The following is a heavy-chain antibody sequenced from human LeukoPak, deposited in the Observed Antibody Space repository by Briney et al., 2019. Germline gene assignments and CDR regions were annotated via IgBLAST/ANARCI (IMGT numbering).Heavy chain of an antibody. V-gene: IGHV3-48*01. D-gene: IGHD4-23*01. CDR2: ISSSGKII. CDR1: GFTFNSYS. J-gene: IGHJ4*02. Sequence: GGSLRLSCAASGFTFNSYSMNWVRQAPGKGLEWVSYISSSGKIIYYADSVKGRFTISRDNAKNSLYLQMNSLRAEDTAVYYCARNGGNSDFDYWGQGTLVTVSS. CDR3: ARNGGNSDFDY.